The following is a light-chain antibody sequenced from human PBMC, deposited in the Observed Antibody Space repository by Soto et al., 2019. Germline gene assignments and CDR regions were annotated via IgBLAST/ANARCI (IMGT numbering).Light chain of an antibody. CDR1: SSDVGSYNL. V-gene: IGLV2-23*01. J-gene: IGLJ1*01. Sequence: QSALTQPASVSGSPGQSITISCTGTSSDVGSYNLVSWYQQHPGKAPKLMIYEDSKRPSGVSNHFSGSKSGNTASLTISGLQAEDEADYYCCSYAGSSTDVFGTGTKLTVL. CDR3: CSYAGSSTDV. CDR2: EDS.